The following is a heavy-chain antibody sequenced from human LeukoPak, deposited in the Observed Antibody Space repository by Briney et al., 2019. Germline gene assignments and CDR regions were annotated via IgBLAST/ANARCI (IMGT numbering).Heavy chain of an antibody. CDR2: IYYSGST. D-gene: IGHD5-12*01. Sequence: SETLSLTCTVSGGSISSSSYYWGWIRQPPGKGLEWIGSIYYSGSTYYNPSLKSRVTISVDTSKNQFSLKLSSVTAADTAVYYCASLLNIAGYSGYDSDYWGHGTLVTVSS. CDR3: ASLLNIAGYSGYDSDY. J-gene: IGHJ4*01. V-gene: IGHV4-39*01. CDR1: GGSISSSSYY.